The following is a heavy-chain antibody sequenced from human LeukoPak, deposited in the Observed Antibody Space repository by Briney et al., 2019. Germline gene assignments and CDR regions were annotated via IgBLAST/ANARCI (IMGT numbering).Heavy chain of an antibody. J-gene: IGHJ4*02. CDR2: VYYSGNT. CDR1: GDSFSSGGDH. Sequence: SETPSLTCTVSGDSFSSGGDHWNWIRQHPGKVLDCSGYVYYSGNTHYNPALKSRLTISVDTLRNQFSLKLSSVTAADEAVDCCAAQYSGYVRLDYWGQGTLVTVSS. CDR3: AAQYSGYVRLDY. V-gene: IGHV4-31*03. D-gene: IGHD5-12*01.